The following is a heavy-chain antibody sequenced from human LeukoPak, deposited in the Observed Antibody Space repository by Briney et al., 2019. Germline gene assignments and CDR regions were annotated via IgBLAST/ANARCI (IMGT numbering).Heavy chain of an antibody. V-gene: IGHV4-59*01. CDR2: IYYSGST. D-gene: IGHD6-19*01. J-gene: IGHJ3*02. CDR1: GGSITSYY. CDR3: ARTGGGSGGI. Sequence: SETLSLTCTVSGGSITSYYWHWIRQPPGKGLEWIGYIYYSGSTTYNPSLKSRVTISLDMSKNQFSLKLRSVTAADTAVYYCARTGGGSGGIWGQGTMVTVSS.